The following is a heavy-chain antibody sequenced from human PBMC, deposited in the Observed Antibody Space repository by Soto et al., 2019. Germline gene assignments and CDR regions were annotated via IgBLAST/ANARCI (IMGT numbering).Heavy chain of an antibody. D-gene: IGHD3-22*01. V-gene: IGHV3-30*18. J-gene: IGHJ6*02. Sequence: GGSLRLSCAASGFTFSSYGMHWVRQAPGKGLEWVAVISYDESNKYYADSVKGRFTISRDNSKNTLYLQMNSLRAEDTAVYYCAKDFKEWLLLRGSNDYYYYGMDVWGQGTTVTVSS. CDR2: ISYDESNK. CDR1: GFTFSSYG. CDR3: AKDFKEWLLLRGSNDYYYYGMDV.